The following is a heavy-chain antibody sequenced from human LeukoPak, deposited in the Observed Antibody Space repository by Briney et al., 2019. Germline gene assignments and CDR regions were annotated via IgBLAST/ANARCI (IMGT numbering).Heavy chain of an antibody. J-gene: IGHJ4*02. Sequence: SETLSLTCTDSGGSISNYYWNWIRQPAGKGLEWIGRIYASGTINYNPSLKRRVTMSVDTSKSQVSLILSSVTAADTAVYYCARDNRYCSGGTCYSGQDYWGQGTLVSVSS. V-gene: IGHV4-4*07. CDR1: GGSISNYY. CDR2: IYASGTI. D-gene: IGHD2-15*01. CDR3: ARDNRYCSGGTCYSGQDY.